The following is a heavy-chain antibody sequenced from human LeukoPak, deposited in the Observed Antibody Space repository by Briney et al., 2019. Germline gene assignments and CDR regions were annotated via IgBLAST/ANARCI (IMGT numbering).Heavy chain of an antibody. CDR1: GGSISSSSYY. CDR2: IYYSGST. J-gene: IGHJ4*02. V-gene: IGHV4-39*01. Sequence: SETLSLTCTVPGGSISSSSYYWGWIRQPPGKGLEWIGSIYYSGSTYYNPSLKSRVTISVDTSKNQFSLKLSSVTAADTAVYYCAGPFGRNYCDSSGYYYVAWGYWGQGTLVTVSS. CDR3: AGPFGRNYCDSSGYYYVAWGY. D-gene: IGHD3-22*01.